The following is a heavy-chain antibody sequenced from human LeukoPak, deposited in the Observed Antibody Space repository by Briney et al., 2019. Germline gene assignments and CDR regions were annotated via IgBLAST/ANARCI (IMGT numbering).Heavy chain of an antibody. CDR2: IYHSGST. J-gene: IGHJ6*02. CDR1: GYSISSGYY. Sequence: SETLSLTCNVSGYSISSGYYWGWIRQPPGKGLEWIGSIYHSGSTYYNPSLKSRVTISVDTSKNQFSLKLSSVTAADTAVYYCARDGVVVVAATLPGGMDVWGQGTTVTVSS. CDR3: ARDGVVVVAATLPGGMDV. V-gene: IGHV4-38-2*02. D-gene: IGHD2-15*01.